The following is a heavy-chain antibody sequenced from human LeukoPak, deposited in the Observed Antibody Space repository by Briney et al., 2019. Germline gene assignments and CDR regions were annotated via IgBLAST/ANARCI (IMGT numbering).Heavy chain of an antibody. Sequence: SETLSLTCTVSGGSISSSSYYWGWIRQPPGKGLEWIGSIYYSGSTYYNPSLKSRVTISIDTSKNQFSLKLSSVTAPDTAVYYCARTSARVIYGEFDYWGQGTLVTVSS. CDR3: ARTSARVIYGEFDY. CDR1: GGSISSSSYY. CDR2: IYYSGST. V-gene: IGHV4-39*07. D-gene: IGHD4-17*01. J-gene: IGHJ4*02.